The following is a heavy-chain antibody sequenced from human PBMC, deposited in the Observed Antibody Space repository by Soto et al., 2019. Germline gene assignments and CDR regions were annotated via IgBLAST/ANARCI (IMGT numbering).Heavy chain of an antibody. Sequence: PGGSLRLSCAASGFTFSSYGMHWVRQAPGKGLEWVAVISYDGSNKYYADSVKGRFTISRDNSKNTLYLQMNSLRAGDTAVYYCAKDKGSGWYGIDYWGQGTLVTVSS. D-gene: IGHD6-19*01. CDR2: ISYDGSNK. CDR3: AKDKGSGWYGIDY. J-gene: IGHJ4*02. V-gene: IGHV3-30*18. CDR1: GFTFSSYG.